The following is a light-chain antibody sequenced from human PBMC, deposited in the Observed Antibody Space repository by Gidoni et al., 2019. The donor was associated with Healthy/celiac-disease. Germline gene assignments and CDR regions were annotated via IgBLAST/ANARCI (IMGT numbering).Light chain of an antibody. J-gene: IGKJ3*01. CDR1: QSVNSW. CDR3: QQYSSYSLFS. CDR2: KAS. V-gene: IGKV1-5*03. Sequence: LQMTQSPSTLSASVGDTVTVTCRASQSVNSWLAWYQQKPGKAPKLLIYKASTLLSGVPSRFSGSGSGTEFTLTISSLQPDDFATYYCQQYSSYSLFSFGPGTTVDIK.